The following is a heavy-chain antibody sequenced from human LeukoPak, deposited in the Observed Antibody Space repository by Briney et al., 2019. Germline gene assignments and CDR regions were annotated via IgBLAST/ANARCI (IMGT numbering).Heavy chain of an antibody. J-gene: IGHJ4*02. V-gene: IGHV1-69*13. CDR1: GGTFSSYA. Sequence: ASVKVSCKASGGTFSSYAISWVRQAPGQGLEWMGRIIPIFGTANYAQKFQGRVTITADESTSTAYMELSSLRSEDTAVYYCARVFSSVATFYYFDYWGQGTLVTVSS. CDR3: ARVFSSVATFYYFDY. D-gene: IGHD5-12*01. CDR2: IIPIFGTA.